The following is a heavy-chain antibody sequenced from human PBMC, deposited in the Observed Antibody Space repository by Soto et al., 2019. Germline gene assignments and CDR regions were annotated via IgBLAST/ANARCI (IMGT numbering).Heavy chain of an antibody. D-gene: IGHD6-6*01. V-gene: IGHV4-61*01. J-gene: IGHJ4*02. CDR1: GGSVSSGSFY. CDR2: SYYSGST. CDR3: ARADAYSSPYFLDY. Sequence: QVQLQESGPGLVKPSETLSLTCSVSGGSVSSGSFYWSWIRQPPGKGLDWIGNSYYSGSTNYNPSLKSRVTISVDTSKNQFSLKLSSVTAADTAVYYCARADAYSSPYFLDYWGQGTLVTVSS.